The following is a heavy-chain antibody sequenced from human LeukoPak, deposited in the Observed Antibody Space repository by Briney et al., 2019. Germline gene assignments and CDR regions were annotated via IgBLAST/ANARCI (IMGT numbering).Heavy chain of an antibody. Sequence: ASVNVSCKASGYTFTSYYMHWVRQAPGQGLEWMGIINPSGGSTSYAQKFQGRVTMTRDTSTSTVYMELSSLRSEDTAVYYCARDRLGSSPGYYFDYWGQGTLVTVSS. CDR3: ARDRLGSSPGYYFDY. J-gene: IGHJ4*02. CDR1: GYTFTSYY. CDR2: INPSGGST. D-gene: IGHD2-15*01. V-gene: IGHV1-46*01.